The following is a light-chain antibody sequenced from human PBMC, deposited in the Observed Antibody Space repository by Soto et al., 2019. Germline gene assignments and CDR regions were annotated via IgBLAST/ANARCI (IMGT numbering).Light chain of an antibody. CDR1: SSDVGSYNL. V-gene: IGLV2-23*01. J-gene: IGLJ3*02. CDR2: EDS. CDR3: CAYARGSTLV. Sequence: QSALTQPASVSGSPGQSITISCTGTSSDVGSYNLVSWYQQHPGKAPKLMIYEDSKRPSGVSNRFFGSKSGHPASLTISGLQAEDEADYFCCAYARGSTLVFGGGTQLTVL.